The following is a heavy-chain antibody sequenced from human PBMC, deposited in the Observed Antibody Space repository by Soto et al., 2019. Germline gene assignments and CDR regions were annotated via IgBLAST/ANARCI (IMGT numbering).Heavy chain of an antibody. D-gene: IGHD3-10*01. Sequence: QVQLVESGGGVAQPGRSLRLSCAASGFSFTSYAMHWVRQAPGQGLEWVALISNAGSYKHFADSVKGRFTISRDTSKNTLFLQLNSLPADDAAVYYCARGMGYDSGRYTIGYWGQGTLVTVSS. J-gene: IGHJ4*02. CDR2: ISNAGSYK. CDR3: ARGMGYDSGRYTIGY. V-gene: IGHV3-30-3*01. CDR1: GFSFTSYA.